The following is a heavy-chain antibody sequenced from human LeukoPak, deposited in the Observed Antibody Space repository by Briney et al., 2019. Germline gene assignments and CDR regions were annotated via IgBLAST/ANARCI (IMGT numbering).Heavy chain of an antibody. CDR2: IGIDSGNT. J-gene: IGHJ4*02. Sequence: GGSLRLSCAASGFTFSDYIMNWVRQAPGKGLEWISYIGIDSGNTNYADSVKGRFTISGDKAKNSLYLQMNSLRVEDTAVYYCARDYKYAFDNWGQGTLVTISS. CDR1: GFTFSDYI. CDR3: ARDYKYAFDN. V-gene: IGHV3-48*01. D-gene: IGHD5-24*01.